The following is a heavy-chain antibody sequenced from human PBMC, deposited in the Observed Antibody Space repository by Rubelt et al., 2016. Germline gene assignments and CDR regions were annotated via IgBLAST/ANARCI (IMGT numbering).Heavy chain of an antibody. J-gene: IGHJ4*02. D-gene: IGHD2-2*01. CDR3: AREGYCGRTSCHYDY. CDR1: GFTFSSYW. Sequence: RLSCAASGFTFSSYWMSWARQAPGKGLEWLANIKEDGSETYHVDSVKGRFTISRDNAKNSLYLQMNSLRAEDTAVYYCAREGYCGRTSCHYDYWGQGTLVTVSS. CDR2: IKEDGSET. V-gene: IGHV3-7*01.